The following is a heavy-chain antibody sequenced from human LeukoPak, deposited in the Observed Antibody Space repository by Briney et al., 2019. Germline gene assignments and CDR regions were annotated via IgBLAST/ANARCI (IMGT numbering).Heavy chain of an antibody. CDR2: ISYDGSNK. Sequence: GGSLRLSCAASGFTFSSYAMHWVRQAPGKGLEWVAVISYDGSNKYYADSVKGRFTISRDNSKNTLYLQMNSLRAEDTAVYYCASPSGSSSYWGQGTLVTVSS. D-gene: IGHD1-26*01. J-gene: IGHJ4*02. CDR1: GFTFSSYA. CDR3: ASPSGSSSY. V-gene: IGHV3-30*04.